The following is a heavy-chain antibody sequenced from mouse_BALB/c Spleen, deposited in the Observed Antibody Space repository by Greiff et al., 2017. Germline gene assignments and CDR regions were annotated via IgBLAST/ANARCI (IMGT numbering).Heavy chain of an antibody. V-gene: IGHV1S29*02. CDR2: IYPYNGGT. Sequence: VQLQQSGPELVKPGASVKISCKASGYTFTDYNMHWVKQSHGKSLEWIGYIYPYNGGTGYNQKFKSKATLTVDNSSSTAYMELRSLTSEDSAVYYCARGDYYYGSSPFAYWGQGTLVTVSA. CDR1: GYTFTDYN. CDR3: ARGDYYYGSSPFAY. D-gene: IGHD1-1*01. J-gene: IGHJ3*01.